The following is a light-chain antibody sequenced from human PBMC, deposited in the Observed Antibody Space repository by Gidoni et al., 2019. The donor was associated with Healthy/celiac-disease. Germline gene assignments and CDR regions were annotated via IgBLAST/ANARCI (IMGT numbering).Light chain of an antibody. Sequence: QSALTQPASVSGSPGQSLTISCTGTSSDVGGYNSVSWYQQHPGKAPKLMIYDVSNRPSGVSNRFSGSTSGNTASLTISGLQAEDAADYYCSSYTSSSPLVFGGGTKLTVL. CDR1: SSDVGGYNS. CDR2: DVS. CDR3: SSYTSSSPLV. V-gene: IGLV2-14*01. J-gene: IGLJ2*01.